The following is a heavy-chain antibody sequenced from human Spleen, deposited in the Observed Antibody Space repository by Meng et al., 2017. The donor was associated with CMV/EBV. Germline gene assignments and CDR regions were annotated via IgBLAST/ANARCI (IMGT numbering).Heavy chain of an antibody. D-gene: IGHD3-3*01. CDR2: TIPILGAA. CDR1: GATLSSYS. V-gene: IGHV1-69*08. Sequence: AYGATLSSYSISWVRQAPGQGLEWMGGTIPILGAANYAQKFQGRVTITADKSTNTAYMEVSSLTSEDTAMYYCARGGLTIYGRPFHYWGQGTLVTVSS. CDR3: ARGGLTIYGRPFHY. J-gene: IGHJ1*01.